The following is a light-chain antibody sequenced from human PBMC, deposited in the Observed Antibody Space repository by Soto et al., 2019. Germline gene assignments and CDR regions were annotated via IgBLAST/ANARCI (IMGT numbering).Light chain of an antibody. Sequence: DFVMTQTPLSLSVAPGQPASISCKSSHSLLHITGETFLFWYLQKPGQSPQLLIYEVSTRVSGVPDRLSGSGSGTDFTLEISRVETDCVGIYYCRQSTQLPPTFGQGTRRGIE. CDR2: EVS. CDR3: RQSTQLPPT. J-gene: IGKJ5*01. CDR1: HSLLHITGETF. V-gene: IGKV2D-29*02.